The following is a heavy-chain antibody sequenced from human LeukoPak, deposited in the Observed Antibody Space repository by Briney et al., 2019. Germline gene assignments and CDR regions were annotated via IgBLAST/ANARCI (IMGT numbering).Heavy chain of an antibody. J-gene: IGHJ6*03. Sequence: SETLSLTCAVYGGSFSGYYWSWIRQPPGKGLEWIGEINHSGSTNYNPFLKSRVTISVDTSKNQFSLNRISVTAADTAYYMDVWGKRTTVTGSS. V-gene: IGHV4-34*03. CDR3: V. CDR1: GGSFSGYY. CDR2: INHSGST.